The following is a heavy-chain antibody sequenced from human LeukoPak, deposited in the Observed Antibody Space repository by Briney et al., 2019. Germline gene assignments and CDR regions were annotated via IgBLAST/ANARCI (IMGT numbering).Heavy chain of an antibody. CDR1: GGSISTYY. D-gene: IGHD5-12*01. V-gene: IGHV4-59*01. CDR3: TRGGGYASPIGY. J-gene: IGHJ4*02. CDR2: IYHSGST. Sequence: SETLSLTCTLSGGSISTYYWSWIRQPPGKGLEWIGYIYHSGSTNYNPSLKSRVTISVDTSKNQFSLKLSTVTAADTAVYYCTRGGGYASPIGYWGQGALVTVSS.